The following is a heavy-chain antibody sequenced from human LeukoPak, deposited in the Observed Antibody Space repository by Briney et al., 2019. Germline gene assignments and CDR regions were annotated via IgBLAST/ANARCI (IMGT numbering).Heavy chain of an antibody. V-gene: IGHV1-24*01. J-gene: IGHJ6*02. Sequence: ASVKVSCKVSGYTLTGLSMHWVRQAPGKGLEWMGGFDPEDGETIYAQKFQGRVTMTEDTSTDTAYMELSSLRSEDTAVYYCATDRPFTYDSSGYYFYYGMDVWGQGTTVTVSS. CDR1: GYTLTGLS. CDR2: FDPEDGET. CDR3: ATDRPFTYDSSGYYFYYGMDV. D-gene: IGHD3-22*01.